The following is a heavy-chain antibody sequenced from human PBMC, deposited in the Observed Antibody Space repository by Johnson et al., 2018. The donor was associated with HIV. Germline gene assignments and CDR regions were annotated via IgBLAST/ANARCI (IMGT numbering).Heavy chain of an antibody. CDR1: GFTFSDYY. J-gene: IGHJ3*02. V-gene: IGHV3-11*01. CDR2: ISSSGSTI. D-gene: IGHD3-22*01. CDR3: ARVDYDSSGYYLYAFDI. Sequence: QVHLVESGGGLVKPGGSLRLSCAASGFTFSDYYMSWIRQAPGKGLEWVSYISSSGSTIYYADSVKGRFTISRDNAKNSLYLQMNSLRAEDTALYYCARVDYDSSGYYLYAFDIWGQGTMVTVSS.